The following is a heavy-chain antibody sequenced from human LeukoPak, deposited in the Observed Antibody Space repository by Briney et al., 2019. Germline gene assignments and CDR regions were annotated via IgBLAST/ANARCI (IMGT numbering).Heavy chain of an antibody. CDR3: ARGRRGSIYVWLERYQYHHIDG. J-gene: IGHJ6*03. D-gene: IGHD5-18*01. CDR1: GFTFSSYD. V-gene: IGHV1-8*01. Sequence: ASVTVSFKASGFTFSSYDINWVRQATGQGLEWMGWMNPDSGNTGYVPKFQGRVTMTRNTSTSTAYMELSSLRSEDTAVYFCARGRRGSIYVWLERYQYHHIDGWGKQTTVTVSS. CDR2: MNPDSGNT.